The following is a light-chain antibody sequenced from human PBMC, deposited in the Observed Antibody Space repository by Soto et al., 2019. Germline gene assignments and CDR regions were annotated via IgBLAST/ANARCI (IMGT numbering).Light chain of an antibody. CDR3: HQFGSFPRT. CDR1: QSVNSNY. V-gene: IGKV3-20*01. Sequence: ESVLTQSPGTLSLSPVERATLSCRASQSVNSNYLAWYQQKPGQAPRLLIYGASTRATGIPDRFSGSGSGTDSTLTISRLEPEDFAVYYCHQFGSFPRTFGQGTKVDIK. J-gene: IGKJ1*01. CDR2: GAS.